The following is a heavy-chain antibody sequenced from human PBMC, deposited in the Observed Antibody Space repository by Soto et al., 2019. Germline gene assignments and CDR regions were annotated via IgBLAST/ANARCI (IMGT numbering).Heavy chain of an antibody. CDR2: ISYDGSNK. D-gene: IGHD5-18*01. CDR3: AKDLYSYGHNWFDP. Sequence: GGSLRLSCAASGFTFSSYGMHWVRQAPGKGLEWVAVISYDGSNKYYADSVKGRFTISRDNSKNTLYLQMNSLRAEDTAVYYCAKDLYSYGHNWFDPWGQGTLVTVSS. CDR1: GFTFSSYG. J-gene: IGHJ5*02. V-gene: IGHV3-30*18.